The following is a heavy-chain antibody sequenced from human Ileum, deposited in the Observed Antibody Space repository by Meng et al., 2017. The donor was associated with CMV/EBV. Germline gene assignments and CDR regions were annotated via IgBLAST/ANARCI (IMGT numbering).Heavy chain of an antibody. V-gene: IGHV3-23*01. CDR1: GLTCSRYA. Sequence: ACAASGLTCSRYAMNWVRQAQGKGMEWVSAISGSGGSTYYADSVKGRFTISRDNSKNTVYLQMNSLRAEDTAVYYCAKGRLSGTPFWGQGTLVTVSS. CDR2: ISGSGGST. CDR3: AKGRLSGTPF. D-gene: IGHD1-7*01. J-gene: IGHJ4*02.